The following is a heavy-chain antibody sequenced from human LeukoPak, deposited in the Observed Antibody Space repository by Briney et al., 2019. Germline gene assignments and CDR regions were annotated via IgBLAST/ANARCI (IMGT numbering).Heavy chain of an antibody. CDR3: ARSGAYYYGSSGYYSDYYYMDV. Sequence: PSETLSLTCAVYGGSFSGYYWSWIRQPPGKGLEWIGEINHSGSTNYNPSLKSRVTISVDTSKNQFSLKLSSVTAADTAVYYCARSGAYYYGSSGYYSDYYYMDVWGKGTTVTVSS. CDR1: GGSFSGYY. V-gene: IGHV4-34*01. D-gene: IGHD3-22*01. CDR2: INHSGST. J-gene: IGHJ6*03.